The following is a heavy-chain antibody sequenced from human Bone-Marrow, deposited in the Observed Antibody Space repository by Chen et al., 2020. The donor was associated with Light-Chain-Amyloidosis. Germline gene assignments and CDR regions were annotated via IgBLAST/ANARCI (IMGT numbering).Heavy chain of an antibody. CDR3: ARAWGSSSGSLEY. V-gene: IGHV4-4*02. CDR2: IYHSGST. J-gene: IGHJ4*02. CDR1: GDSLSSSHW. Sequence: QVQLQESGPGLVKPSGTLSLTCAVSGDSLSSSHWWSWVRQPQGKGLEWIGEIYHSGSTNYNPSLKSRVTISVDKSKNQFSLNLSSVTAADTAVYYCARAWGSSSGSLEYWGQGTLVTVSS. D-gene: IGHD6-19*01.